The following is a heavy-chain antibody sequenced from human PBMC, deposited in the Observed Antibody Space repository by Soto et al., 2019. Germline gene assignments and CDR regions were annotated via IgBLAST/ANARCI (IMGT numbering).Heavy chain of an antibody. CDR3: TGEVASGF. D-gene: IGHD2-8*02. J-gene: IGHJ4*02. CDR2: ISRDGGTK. Sequence: QVQLVESGGGVVQPGRSLRLSGAVSGFTVSTYGMHWVRQAPGKGLEWVAVISRDGGTKYYADSVKGRFTISRDNSRNTLFLEINSLRGDDMAVYYCTGEVASGFWGQGTLVTVSS. V-gene: IGHV3-30*03. CDR1: GFTVSTYG.